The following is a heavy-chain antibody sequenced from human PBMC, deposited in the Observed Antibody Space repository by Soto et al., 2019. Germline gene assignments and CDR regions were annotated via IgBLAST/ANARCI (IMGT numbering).Heavy chain of an antibody. CDR3: ARANSGTYEAWFDP. Sequence: PSETLSLTCTVSGGSISSYFWSWIRQPPGKGLEWIGYIYNSGSTNYNPSLKSRVTMSVDTSKNQLSLKLSSVTAADTAVYYCARANSGTYEAWFDPWGQGTLVTVSS. D-gene: IGHD1-26*01. CDR1: GGSISSYF. V-gene: IGHV4-59*01. J-gene: IGHJ5*02. CDR2: IYNSGST.